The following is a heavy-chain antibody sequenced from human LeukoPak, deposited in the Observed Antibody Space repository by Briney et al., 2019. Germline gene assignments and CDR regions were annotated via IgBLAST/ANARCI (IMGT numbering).Heavy chain of an antibody. CDR2: IYHSGST. CDR1: GGSISSGGYS. Sequence: SQTLSLTCAVSGGSISSGGYSWSWIRQPPGKGLEWIVYIYHSGSTYYNPSLKSRVTISVDRSKNPFSLKLSSVTAAEKAVYYCARIVRGVITKGGGYFDYWGQGTLVTVSS. J-gene: IGHJ4*02. D-gene: IGHD3-10*01. V-gene: IGHV4-30-2*01. CDR3: ARIVRGVITKGGGYFDY.